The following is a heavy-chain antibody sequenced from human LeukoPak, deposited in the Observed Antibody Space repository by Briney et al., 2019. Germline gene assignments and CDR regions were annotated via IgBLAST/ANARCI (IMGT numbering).Heavy chain of an antibody. CDR3: ARDSGSSWYGDYNYYYMDV. J-gene: IGHJ6*03. Sequence: ASVKVSCKASGYTFTGYYMHWVRQAPGQGLEWMGWINPNSGGTNYAQKFQGRVTMTRDTSISTAYMELSRLRSDDTAVYYCARDSGSSWYGDYNYYYMDVWGKGITVTVSS. V-gene: IGHV1-2*02. CDR2: INPNSGGT. D-gene: IGHD6-13*01. CDR1: GYTFTGYY.